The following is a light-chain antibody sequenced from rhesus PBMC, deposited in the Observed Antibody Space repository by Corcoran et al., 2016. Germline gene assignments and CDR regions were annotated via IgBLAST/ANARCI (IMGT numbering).Light chain of an antibody. V-gene: IGKV1-28*03. Sequence: DIQMTQSPSSLSASVGDTVPITRRARQGIRRYLNWYQQKQGKAPKLLIYDASCLESGVPSRFSGCGSGTDFALTINRLQTKDFAVYYCLQHNSYPFTFGPGTKLDIK. CDR3: LQHNSYPFT. CDR1: QGIRRY. CDR2: DAS. J-gene: IGKJ3*01.